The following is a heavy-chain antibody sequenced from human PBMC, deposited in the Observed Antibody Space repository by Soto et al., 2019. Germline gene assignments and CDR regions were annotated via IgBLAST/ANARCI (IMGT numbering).Heavy chain of an antibody. V-gene: IGHV4-31*03. CDR3: ARGISNFPNWFDP. CDR2: IYYSGST. CDR1: GGSISSGGYY. J-gene: IGHJ5*02. D-gene: IGHD4-4*01. Sequence: SETLSLTCTVSGGSISSGGYYWSWIRQHPGKGLEWIGYIYYSGSTYYNPSLKSRVTISVDTSKNQFSLKLSSVTAADTAVYYCARGISNFPNWFDPWGQGTLVTVS.